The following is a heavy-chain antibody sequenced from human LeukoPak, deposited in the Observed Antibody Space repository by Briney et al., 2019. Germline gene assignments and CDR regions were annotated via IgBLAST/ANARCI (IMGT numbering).Heavy chain of an antibody. J-gene: IGHJ3*02. V-gene: IGHV3-30*02. CDR2: IRYDGSNK. Sequence: GGSLRLSCAASGFTFSSYGMHWVRQAPGKGLEWVAFIRYDGSNKYYADSVKGRFTISRDNAKNSLYLQMNSLSAEDTAVYYCARATGVVDAFDIWGQGTMVTVSS. CDR1: GFTFSSYG. D-gene: IGHD7-27*01. CDR3: ARATGVVDAFDI.